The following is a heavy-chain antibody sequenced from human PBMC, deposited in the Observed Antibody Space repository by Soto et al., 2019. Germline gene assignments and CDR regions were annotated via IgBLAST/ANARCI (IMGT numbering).Heavy chain of an antibody. V-gene: IGHV4-34*01. D-gene: IGHD2-15*01. CDR2: INHSGST. J-gene: IGHJ6*02. CDR1: GGSFSGYY. Sequence: SETLSLTCAVYGGSFSGYYWSWIRQPPGKGLGWIGEINHSGSTNYNPSLKSRVTISVDTSKNQFSLKLSSVTAADTAVYYCARGIRPYCSGGSCYPYYYYYYGMDVWGRGTTVTVSS. CDR3: ARGIRPYCSGGSCYPYYYYYYGMDV.